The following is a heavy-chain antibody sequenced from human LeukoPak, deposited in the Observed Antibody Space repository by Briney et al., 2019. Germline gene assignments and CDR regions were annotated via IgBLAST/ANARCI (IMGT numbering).Heavy chain of an antibody. D-gene: IGHD6-13*01. CDR2: IWYDGSNK. V-gene: IGHV3-33*01. Sequence: TGGSLRLSCAASGFTFSSYGMHWVRQAPGKGLEWVAVIWYDGSNKYYADSVKGRFTISRGNSKNTLYLQMNSLRAEDTAVYYCARDSSTRGYFDYWGQGTLVTASS. CDR1: GFTFSSYG. J-gene: IGHJ4*02. CDR3: ARDSSTRGYFDY.